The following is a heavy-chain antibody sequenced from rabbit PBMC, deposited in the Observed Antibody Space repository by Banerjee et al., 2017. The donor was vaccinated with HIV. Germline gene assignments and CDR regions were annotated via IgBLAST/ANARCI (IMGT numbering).Heavy chain of an antibody. CDR1: GFSFSNKYV. Sequence: QQQLEESGGGLVKPEGSLTLTCKASGFSFSNKYVMCWVRQAPGKGPEWIVCIYNGDGSTYYASWAKGRFTISKTSTTVTLQMTSLTAADTATYFCARDLAGVIGWNFDLWGPGTLVTVS. D-gene: IGHD4-1*01. J-gene: IGHJ4*01. V-gene: IGHV1S45*01. CDR2: IYNGDGST. CDR3: ARDLAGVIGWNFDL.